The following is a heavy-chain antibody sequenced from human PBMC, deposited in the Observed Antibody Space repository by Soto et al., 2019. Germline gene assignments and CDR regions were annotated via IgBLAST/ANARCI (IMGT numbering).Heavy chain of an antibody. Sequence: GGSLRLSCAASGFTFSSYAMHWVRQAPGKGLEYVSVISSNGGSTYYANSVKGRFTISRDNSKNTLYLQMGSLRAEDMAVYYCARTSGYAFDYWGQGSLVTVSS. CDR3: ARTSGYAFDY. CDR2: ISSNGGST. V-gene: IGHV3-64*01. D-gene: IGHD5-12*01. J-gene: IGHJ4*02. CDR1: GFTFSSYA.